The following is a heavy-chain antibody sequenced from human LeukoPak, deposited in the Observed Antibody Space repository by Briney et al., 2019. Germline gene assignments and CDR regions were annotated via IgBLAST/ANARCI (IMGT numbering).Heavy chain of an antibody. J-gene: IGHJ4*02. Sequence: ASVKVSCKASGGTFSSYAISWVRQAPGQGLEWMGGIIPIFGTANYAQKFQGRVTMTTDTSTSTAYMELRSLRSDDTAVYYCARDLAPVDSYALTGDYFDYWGQGTLVTVSS. CDR1: GGTFSSYA. CDR3: ARDLAPVDSYALTGDYFDY. V-gene: IGHV1-69*05. CDR2: IIPIFGTA. D-gene: IGHD5-18*01.